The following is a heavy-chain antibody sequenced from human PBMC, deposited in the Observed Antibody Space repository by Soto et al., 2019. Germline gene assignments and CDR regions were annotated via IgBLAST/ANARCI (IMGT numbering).Heavy chain of an antibody. D-gene: IGHD4-17*01. J-gene: IGHJ5*02. CDR2: ISAYNGNT. CDR3: ARWTVTTFTWFDP. V-gene: IGHV1-18*01. CDR1: GYTFTSNG. Sequence: GAPVKASCKASGYTFTSNGLRWLRQAPGQGLEWMGWISAYNGNTNYAQKLQGRVTMTTDTSTSTAYMELRSLRSDDTAVYYCARWTVTTFTWFDPWGQGTLVTVSS.